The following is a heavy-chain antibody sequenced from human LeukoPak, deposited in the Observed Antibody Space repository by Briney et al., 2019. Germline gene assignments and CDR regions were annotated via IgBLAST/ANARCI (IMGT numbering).Heavy chain of an antibody. J-gene: IGHJ4*02. CDR3: ARVSASCSSTSCYFDY. D-gene: IGHD2-2*01. CDR1: GFTFSSYS. Sequence: PGGSLRLSCAASGFTFSSYSMNWVRQAPGKGLEWVSYISSSSSTIYYADSVKGRFTISRDNAKNSLYLQMNSLRAEDTAVYYCARVSASCSSTSCYFDYWGQGTLVTVSS. V-gene: IGHV3-48*04. CDR2: ISSSSSTI.